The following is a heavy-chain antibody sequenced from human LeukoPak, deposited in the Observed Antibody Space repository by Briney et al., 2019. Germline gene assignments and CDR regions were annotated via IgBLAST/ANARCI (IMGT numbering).Heavy chain of an antibody. D-gene: IGHD2-2*01. CDR1: GFTFSSYA. V-gene: IGHV3-23*01. J-gene: IGHJ4*02. CDR3: AKGHGYCSSTSCYGVFQY. CDR2: ISGSGGST. Sequence: GGSLRLSCAVSGFTFSSYAMSWVRQAPGKGLEWVSAISGSGGSTYYADSVKGRFTISRDNSKNTLYLQMNSLRAEDTAVYYCAKGHGYCSSTSCYGVFQYWGQGTLVTVSS.